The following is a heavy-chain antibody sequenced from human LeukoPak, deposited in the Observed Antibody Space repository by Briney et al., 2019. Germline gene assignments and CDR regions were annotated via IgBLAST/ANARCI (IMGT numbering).Heavy chain of an antibody. J-gene: IGHJ4*02. CDR2: ISGSGGST. D-gene: IGHD3-10*01. Sequence: PGGSLRLSCAASGFTFSSYAMSWVRQAPGKGLEWVSAISGSGGSTYYADSVKGRFTISRDNAKNSLYLQMSSLRAEDTAVYYCARGDYGSGSYDYWGQGTLVTVSS. CDR3: ARGDYGSGSYDY. CDR1: GFTFSSYA. V-gene: IGHV3-23*01.